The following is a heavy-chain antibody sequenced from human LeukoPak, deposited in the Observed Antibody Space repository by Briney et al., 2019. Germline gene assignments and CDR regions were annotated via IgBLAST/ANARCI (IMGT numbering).Heavy chain of an antibody. CDR3: AKWGDYDVLTGYYVSDY. Sequence: GASLRLSCAASGFTFSNYAMSWVRQAPGKGLEWVSAITGSGGNTYYADSVNGRFTISRANSKNTVFMQMNSLRAEDTAVYYCAKWGDYDVLTGYYVSDYWGQGTLVTVSS. V-gene: IGHV3-23*01. CDR2: ITGSGGNT. D-gene: IGHD3-9*01. J-gene: IGHJ4*02. CDR1: GFTFSNYA.